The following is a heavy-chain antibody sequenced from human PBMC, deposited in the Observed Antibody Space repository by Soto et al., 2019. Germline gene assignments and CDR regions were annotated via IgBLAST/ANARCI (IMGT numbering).Heavy chain of an antibody. CDR1: GYTFIDYY. J-gene: IGHJ4*02. V-gene: IGHV1-2*02. D-gene: IGHD3-9*01. CDR3: ARPPGYISDWYYFDL. Sequence: ASVKVSCKASGYTFIDYYMHWVRQAPGQGFGWMGRISPRSGGTNYAQKFQGRVTMTWDTSLNTAYMELSSLISEDTAVYYCARPPGYISDWYYFDLWGQGTLVTVSS. CDR2: ISPRSGGT.